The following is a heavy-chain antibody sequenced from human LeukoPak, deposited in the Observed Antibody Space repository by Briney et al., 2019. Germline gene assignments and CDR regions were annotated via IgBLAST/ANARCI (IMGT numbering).Heavy chain of an antibody. V-gene: IGHV1-18*01. CDR1: GYIFTSHG. J-gene: IGHJ4*02. Sequence: ASVKVSCKASGYIFTSHGLSWARQAPGQGLEWMGWISIYSGNTNYAQKFQDRISMTTDTSTSTAYMELRSLKSDDTAVYYCARDPGGTWGFDYWGQGALVTVSS. D-gene: IGHD7-27*01. CDR2: ISIYSGNT. CDR3: ARDPGGTWGFDY.